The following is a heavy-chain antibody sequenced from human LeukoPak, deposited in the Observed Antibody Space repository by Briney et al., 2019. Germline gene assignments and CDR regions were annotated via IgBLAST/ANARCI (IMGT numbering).Heavy chain of an antibody. D-gene: IGHD2-2*02. V-gene: IGHV3-23*01. CDR1: GFTFSSYA. J-gene: IGHJ4*02. Sequence: GGSLRLSCAASGFTFSSYAMSWVRQAPGKGLEWVSAISGSGGSTYYADSVKGRFTISRDNSKNTLYLQLNSLRVEDTAVYYCAKDWFCSSTSCYSPEDYWGQGTLVTVSS. CDR3: AKDWFCSSTSCYSPEDY. CDR2: ISGSGGST.